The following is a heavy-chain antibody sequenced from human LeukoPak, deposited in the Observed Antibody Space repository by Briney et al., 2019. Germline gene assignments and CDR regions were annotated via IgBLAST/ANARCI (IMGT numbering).Heavy chain of an antibody. Sequence: SETLSLTCTVSGGSISSYYWSWIRQPPGKGLAWIGHIYYSGSTNYNPSLKSRVTISVDTSKDQFSLKLSSVTAADTAVYYCARRPDYGDYWYFDLWGRGTLVTVSS. CDR1: GGSISSYY. D-gene: IGHD4-17*01. CDR3: ARRPDYGDYWYFDL. J-gene: IGHJ2*01. V-gene: IGHV4-59*08. CDR2: IYYSGST.